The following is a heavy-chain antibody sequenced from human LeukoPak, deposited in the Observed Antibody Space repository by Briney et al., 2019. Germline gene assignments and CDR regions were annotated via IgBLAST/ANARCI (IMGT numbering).Heavy chain of an antibody. J-gene: IGHJ4*02. CDR2: ISAYNGNS. CDR3: ARDQAATNTQVRFCLD. Sequence: GASVKVSYKASGYTFITYGISWVRQAPGQGLEWMGWISAYNGNSNYAQKLQGRVTMTTDTSTSTAYMDLRSLRSDGTAVYYCARDQAATNTQVRFCLDWGQGTRVTVSS. D-gene: IGHD3-9*01. V-gene: IGHV1-18*01. CDR1: GYTFITYG.